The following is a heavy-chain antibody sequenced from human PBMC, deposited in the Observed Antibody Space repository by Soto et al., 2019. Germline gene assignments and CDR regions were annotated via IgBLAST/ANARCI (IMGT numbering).Heavy chain of an antibody. CDR1: GESIISSSYY. CDR3: ARQRTTVVTQAYFDH. CDR2: IYYSGRT. D-gene: IGHD2-21*02. Sequence: SEALSLTCISSGESIISSSYYWLWINQPPGKGLEWIGSIYYSGRTYYNPSFKSRVTISIDTSKNQFSLKLSSVTATDTAVYYCARQRTTVVTQAYFDHWGQGAQVTVSS. V-gene: IGHV4-39*01. J-gene: IGHJ4*02.